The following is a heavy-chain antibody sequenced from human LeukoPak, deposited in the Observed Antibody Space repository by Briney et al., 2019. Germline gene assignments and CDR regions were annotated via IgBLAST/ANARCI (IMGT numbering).Heavy chain of an antibody. CDR1: GFTFGDYA. J-gene: IGHJ4*02. D-gene: IGHD3-10*01. CDR3: ASQGYYYGSGSYPQLVDY. V-gene: IGHV3-48*02. Sequence: PGGSLRLSCAASGFTFGDYAIHWVRQAPGKGLEWVSYISSSSSTIYYADSVKGRFTISRDNAKNSLYLQMNSLRDEDTAVYYCASQGYYYGSGSYPQLVDYWGQGTLVTVSS. CDR2: ISSSSSTI.